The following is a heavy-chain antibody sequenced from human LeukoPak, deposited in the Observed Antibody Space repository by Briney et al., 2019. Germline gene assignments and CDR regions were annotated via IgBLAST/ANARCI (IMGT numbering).Heavy chain of an antibody. D-gene: IGHD3-22*01. Sequence: GGSLRLSCAASGFTFSSYAMSWVRQAPGKGLEWVSYISSSSSVIYYADSVKGRFTISRDNSKNTLYLQMNSLRAKDTAVYYCAKVPGYYYDSSGYWIDYWGQGTLVTVSS. CDR2: ISSSSSVI. J-gene: IGHJ4*02. CDR3: AKVPGYYYDSSGYWIDY. CDR1: GFTFSSYA. V-gene: IGHV3-23*01.